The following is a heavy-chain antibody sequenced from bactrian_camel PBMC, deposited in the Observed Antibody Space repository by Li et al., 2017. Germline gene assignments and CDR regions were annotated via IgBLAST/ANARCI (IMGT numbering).Heavy chain of an antibody. D-gene: IGHD5*01. CDR1: GITVSIHA. V-gene: IGHV3S31*01. J-gene: IGHJ4*01. Sequence: VQLVESGGGLVQPGGSLRLTCAASGITVSIHAMSWVRQAPGKGLEWVSAIASDVSDTYYIDSVKGRFTISRDNAKNTLYLQLNSLETEDTAMYYCVKFWSWVPYNYWGQGTQVTVS. CDR2: IASDVSDT. CDR3: VKFWSWVPYNY.